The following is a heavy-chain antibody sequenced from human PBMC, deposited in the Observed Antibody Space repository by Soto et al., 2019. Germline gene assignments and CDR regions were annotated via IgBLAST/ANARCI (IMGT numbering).Heavy chain of an antibody. D-gene: IGHD3-22*01. Sequence: SETLSLTCTVSGGSVSSGSYYWSWIRQPPGKGLEWIGYIYYSGSTNYNPSLKSRVTISVDTSKNQFSLKLSSVTAADTAVYYCARDFDYYDSSGYYSDVSWGQGTLVTVSS. CDR1: GGSVSSGSYY. CDR2: IYYSGST. J-gene: IGHJ4*02. CDR3: ARDFDYYDSSGYYSDVS. V-gene: IGHV4-61*01.